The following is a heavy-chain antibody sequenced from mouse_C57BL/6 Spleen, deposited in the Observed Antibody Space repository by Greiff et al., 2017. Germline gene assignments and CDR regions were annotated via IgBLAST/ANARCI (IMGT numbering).Heavy chain of an antibody. CDR2: IDPANGNT. V-gene: IGHV14-3*01. Sequence: EVQLQQSVAELVRPGASVKLSCTASGFNIKNTYMHWVKQRPEQGLEWIGRIDPANGNTKYAPKFQGKATITEDTSSNTAYLQLSSLTSADTAIYYCASDYYGSSYGWFAYGGQGTLVTVSA. J-gene: IGHJ3*01. D-gene: IGHD1-1*01. CDR1: GFNIKNTY. CDR3: ASDYYGSSYGWFAY.